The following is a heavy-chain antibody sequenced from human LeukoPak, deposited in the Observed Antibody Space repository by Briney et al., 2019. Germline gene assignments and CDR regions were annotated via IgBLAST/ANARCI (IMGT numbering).Heavy chain of an antibody. J-gene: IGHJ4*02. D-gene: IGHD3-22*01. Sequence: GGSLRLSCAASGFTFSSYAMSWVRQAPGKGLEWVSAISGSGGSTYYADSVKGRFTISRDNSKNTLCLQMNSLRAEDTAVYYCAKANYYDSSGYFDYWGQGTLVTVSS. CDR1: GFTFSSYA. CDR3: AKANYYDSSGYFDY. CDR2: ISGSGGST. V-gene: IGHV3-23*01.